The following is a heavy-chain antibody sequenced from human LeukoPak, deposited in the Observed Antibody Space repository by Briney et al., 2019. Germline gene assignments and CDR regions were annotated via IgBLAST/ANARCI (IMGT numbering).Heavy chain of an antibody. D-gene: IGHD6-19*01. Sequence: GRSLRLSCAASGFTFSSYGMHWVRQAPGKGLEWVAVIRYDGSNKYYADSVKGRFTISRDNSKNTLYLQMNSLRAEDTAVYYCARGRYSSGWGAFDIWGQGTMVTVSS. J-gene: IGHJ3*02. CDR3: ARGRYSSGWGAFDI. V-gene: IGHV3-33*01. CDR2: IRYDGSNK. CDR1: GFTFSSYG.